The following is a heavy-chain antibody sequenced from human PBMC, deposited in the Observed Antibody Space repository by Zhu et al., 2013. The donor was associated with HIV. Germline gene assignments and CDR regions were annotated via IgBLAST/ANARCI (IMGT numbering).Heavy chain of an antibody. CDR2: ISPDNGYT. Sequence: QVQLVQSGAEVKKPGASVKISCKASNYTFLNYGINWVRQAPGQGLEWVGWISPDNGYTDYAQSLQGRLTMTTDTPTTTAYLELTSLRSDDTAIYYCARRHYGSGIKGDNWFDPVGPGNPGHRLL. CDR3: ARRHYGSGIKGDNWFDP. V-gene: IGHV1-18*01. J-gene: IGHJ5*02. D-gene: IGHD3-10*01. CDR1: NYTFLNYG.